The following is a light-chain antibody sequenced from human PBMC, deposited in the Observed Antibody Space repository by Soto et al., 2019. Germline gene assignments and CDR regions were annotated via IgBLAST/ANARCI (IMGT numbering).Light chain of an antibody. CDR3: QQADSFPRT. V-gene: IGKV3-15*01. CDR2: GAS. CDR1: ETVATN. Sequence: VMTQSPATLSVSPGERATLSCWASETVATNLAWYQQKPGQAPRLLISGASTRAAGISDRFRGSGSGTEFTLTISSLQPEDFATYYCQQADSFPRTFGQGTKV. J-gene: IGKJ1*01.